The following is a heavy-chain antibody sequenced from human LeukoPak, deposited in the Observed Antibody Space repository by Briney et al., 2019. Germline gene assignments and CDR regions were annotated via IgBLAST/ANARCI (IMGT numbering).Heavy chain of an antibody. CDR2: IYHSGST. D-gene: IGHD2-2*03. V-gene: IGHV4-38-2*02. CDR3: ARALLDIVVVPAGRGWFDP. CDR1: GYSISSGYY. Sequence: SETLSLTCTVSGYSISSGYYWGWIRQPPGKGLEWIGSIYHSGSTYYNPSLKSRVTISVDTSKNQFSLKLSSVTAADTAVYYCARALLDIVVVPAGRGWFDPWGQGALVTVSS. J-gene: IGHJ5*02.